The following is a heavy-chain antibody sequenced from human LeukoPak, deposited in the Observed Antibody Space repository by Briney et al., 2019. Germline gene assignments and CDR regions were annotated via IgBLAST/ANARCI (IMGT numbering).Heavy chain of an antibody. J-gene: IGHJ5*02. CDR1: GGSISSGGYY. Sequence: SETLSVTCTVSGGSISSGGYYWSWIRQHPGKGLEWIGYIYYSGSTYYNPSLKSRVTISVDTSKNQFSLKLSSVTAADTAVYYCARDTVYCSSTSCYTNWFDPWGQGTLVTVSS. D-gene: IGHD2-2*02. V-gene: IGHV4-31*02. CDR3: ARDTVYCSSTSCYTNWFDP. CDR2: IYYSGST.